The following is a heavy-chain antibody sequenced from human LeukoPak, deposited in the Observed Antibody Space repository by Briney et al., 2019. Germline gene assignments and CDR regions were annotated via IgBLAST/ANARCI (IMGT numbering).Heavy chain of an antibody. V-gene: IGHV4-59*01. CDR1: GGSISSYY. J-gene: IGHJ4*02. CDR2: IYCSGST. Sequence: PSETLSLTCTVSGGSISSYYWSWIRQPPGKGLEWIGYIYCSGSTNYNPPLKSRVTISVDTSKNQFSLKLSSVTAADTAVYYCARDGLYCSGGSCYSLGFDYWGQGTLVTVSS. CDR3: ARDGLYCSGGSCYSLGFDY. D-gene: IGHD2-15*01.